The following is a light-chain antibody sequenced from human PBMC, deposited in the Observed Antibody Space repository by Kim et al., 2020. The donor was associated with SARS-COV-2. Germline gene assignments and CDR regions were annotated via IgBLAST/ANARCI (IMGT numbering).Light chain of an antibody. V-gene: IGLV8-61*01. CDR3: VLYMGNGIWV. Sequence: QAVVTQEPSFSVSPGGTVTLTCCLNSGSVSTNYYPNWYQQTPGQAPRTLIYSTNTRSSGVPDRFSGSILGNKAALTITGAQADDESDYHCVLYMGNGIWVFGGGTQVTVL. CDR1: SGSVSTNYY. CDR2: STN. J-gene: IGLJ3*02.